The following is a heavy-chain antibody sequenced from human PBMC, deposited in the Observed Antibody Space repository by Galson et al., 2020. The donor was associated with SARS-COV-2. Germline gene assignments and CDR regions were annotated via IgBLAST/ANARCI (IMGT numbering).Heavy chain of an antibody. CDR3: ARVGGSGGYYLDP. CDR1: GYSISSGYY. CDR2: IYYDGNT. V-gene: IGHV4-38-2*02. Sequence: SETLSLTCTVSGYSISSGYYWGWLRQPPGKGLEWIGTIYYDGNTYYNPSLKSRGTILVDTSKNQFSLKLSSVTAADTAVYYCARVGGSGGYYLDPWGQGTLVTVSS. J-gene: IGHJ5*02. D-gene: IGHD3-22*01.